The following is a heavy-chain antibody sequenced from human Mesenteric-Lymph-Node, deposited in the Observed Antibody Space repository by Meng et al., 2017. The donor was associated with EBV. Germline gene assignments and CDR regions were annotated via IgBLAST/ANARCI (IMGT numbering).Heavy chain of an antibody. V-gene: IGHV1-18*01. J-gene: IGHJ4*02. CDR1: GYTFTSYG. CDR2: NGPYNGDT. Sequence: LVEYAAEVKNPAAAVKVSCKASGYTFTSYGISWVRQAPGQGLEWMGWNGPYNGDTNYAQKLQGRVTMTTDTSTTTAYMELRSLRSDDTAVYYCARVDSSGWYGEGVVNYWGQGTLVTVSS. CDR3: ARVDSSGWYGEGVVNY. D-gene: IGHD6-19*01.